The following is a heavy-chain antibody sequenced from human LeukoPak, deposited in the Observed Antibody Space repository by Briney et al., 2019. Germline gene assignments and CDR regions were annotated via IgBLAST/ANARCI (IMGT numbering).Heavy chain of an antibody. Sequence: ASVKVSCKASGYTFTSYYMHWVRQAPGQGLEWMGIINPSGGSTSYAQKFQGRVTMTRGTSTSTVYMELSSLRSEDTAVYYCARVIEDYYGSGSYYGPFDPWGQGTLVTVSS. CDR3: ARVIEDYYGSGSYYGPFDP. V-gene: IGHV1-46*01. CDR2: INPSGGST. D-gene: IGHD3-10*01. J-gene: IGHJ5*02. CDR1: GYTFTSYY.